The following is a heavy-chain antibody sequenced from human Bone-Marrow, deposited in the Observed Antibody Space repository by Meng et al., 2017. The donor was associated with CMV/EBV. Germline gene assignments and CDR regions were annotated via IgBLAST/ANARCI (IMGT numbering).Heavy chain of an antibody. Sequence: CAASGLTFSTYPLHWVRQAPGKGVEWVAVMSSAGSIYYADSVKGRFTISRDSSKNTLSLQMNNLRAEDTAMYYCARDKVPGGSSSFDYWGQGTLVTVSS. D-gene: IGHD6-13*01. CDR3: ARDKVPGGSSSFDY. CDR2: MSSAGSI. J-gene: IGHJ4*02. CDR1: GLTFSTYP. V-gene: IGHV3-30*01.